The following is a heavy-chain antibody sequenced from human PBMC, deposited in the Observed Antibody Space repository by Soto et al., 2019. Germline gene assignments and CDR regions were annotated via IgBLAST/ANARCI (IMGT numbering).Heavy chain of an antibody. D-gene: IGHD6-19*01. J-gene: IGHJ1*01. CDR2: IYWDDDK. Sequence: QITLKESGPTLVKPTQTLTLTCTFSGFSLSTSGVGVGWIRQPPGKALEWLALIYWDDDKRYSPSLKSRLTSTKDTSNNQVVLTMTNMDPVDTATYYCAHRSSGAHFQHWGQGTLVTVSS. CDR3: AHRSSGAHFQH. V-gene: IGHV2-5*02. CDR1: GFSLSTSGVG.